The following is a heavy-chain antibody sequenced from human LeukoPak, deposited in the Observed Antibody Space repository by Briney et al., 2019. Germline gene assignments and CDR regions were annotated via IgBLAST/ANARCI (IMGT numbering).Heavy chain of an antibody. CDR1: GFTFSSYS. CDR2: ISSSSSTI. CDR3: ARQAGEAFDI. V-gene: IGHV3-48*01. J-gene: IGHJ3*02. D-gene: IGHD7-27*01. Sequence: GGSLRLSCAASGFTFSSYSMDWVRQAPGQGLEWVSYISSSSSTIYYADSVKGRFTISRDNAKNSLYLQMNSLRAEDTAVYYCARQAGEAFDIWGQGTMVTVSS.